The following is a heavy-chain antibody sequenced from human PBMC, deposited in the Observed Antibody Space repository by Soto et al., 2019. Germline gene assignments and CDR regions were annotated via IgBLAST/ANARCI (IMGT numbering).Heavy chain of an antibody. Sequence: QVQLQESGPGLVKPSGTLSLTCAVSGGSISSSNWWSWVRQPPGQGLEWIGEIYHSGSTNYNPSLKSRVTISVDKSKNQFSLKLSSVTAADTAVYYCARIPGYCSGGSCFDWFDPWGQGTLVTVSS. CDR2: IYHSGST. V-gene: IGHV4-4*02. D-gene: IGHD2-15*01. J-gene: IGHJ5*02. CDR3: ARIPGYCSGGSCFDWFDP. CDR1: GGSISSSNW.